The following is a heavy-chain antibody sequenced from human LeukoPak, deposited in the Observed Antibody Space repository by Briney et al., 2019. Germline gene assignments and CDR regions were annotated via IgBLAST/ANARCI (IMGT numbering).Heavy chain of an antibody. CDR3: ARGGAYCGGDCYLAYNWFDP. CDR1: GGSFSVYY. CDR2: INHSGST. V-gene: IGHV4-34*01. D-gene: IGHD2-21*02. Sequence: SETLSLTCAVYGGSFSVYYWSWIRQPPGKGLEWVGEINHSGSTNYNPSLKSRVTISVDTSKNQFSLKLSSVTAADTAVYYCARGGAYCGGDCYLAYNWFDPWGQGTLVTVSS. J-gene: IGHJ5*02.